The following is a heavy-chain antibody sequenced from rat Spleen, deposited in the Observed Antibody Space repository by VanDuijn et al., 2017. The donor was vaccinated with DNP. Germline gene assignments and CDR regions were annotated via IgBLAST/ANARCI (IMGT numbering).Heavy chain of an antibody. CDR1: GFTFSNYG. D-gene: IGHD4-3*01. J-gene: IGHJ2*01. Sequence: EVQLVESGGGLVQPGRSLKLSCAASGFTFSNYGMAWVRQAPTKGLEWVASITNTGDSTYYSDSVKGRFSISRDNAKSTLYLQVNSLRSEDTATYYCGGFDYWGQGVMVTVSS. CDR3: GGFDY. V-gene: IGHV5-29*01. CDR2: ITNTGDST.